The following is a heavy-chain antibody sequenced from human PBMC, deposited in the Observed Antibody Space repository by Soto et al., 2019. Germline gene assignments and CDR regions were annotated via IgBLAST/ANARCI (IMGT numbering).Heavy chain of an antibody. V-gene: IGHV4-39*01. J-gene: IGHJ5*02. CDR3: KRRAQGIMIRGHYNT. CDR2: VYYSGTA. CDR1: GGSISSANYY. Sequence: SETLSLTCTVSGGSISSANYYWGWIRQPPGKGLEWIGSVYYSGTAHYSPSLSSRVIISVDTSKNQFSLKLNSVTAADTAVYYCKRRAQGIMIRGHYNTWGQGTPVTVSS. D-gene: IGHD3-10*01.